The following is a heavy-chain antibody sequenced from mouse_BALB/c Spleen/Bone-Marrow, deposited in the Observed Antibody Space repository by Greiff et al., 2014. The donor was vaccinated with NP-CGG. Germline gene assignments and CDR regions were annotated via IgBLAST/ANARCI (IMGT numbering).Heavy chain of an antibody. V-gene: IGHV1S34*01. Sequence: LVKTGASVKISCKASGYSFTGYYMHWVKQSHGKSLEWIGYISCYNGATSYNQKFKGKATFTVDTSSSTAYMQFNRLTSEDSAVYYCARSCEAYGYDGGYYFDYWGQGTTLTVSS. CDR2: ISCYNGAT. CDR3: ARSCEAYGYDGGYYFDY. J-gene: IGHJ2*01. D-gene: IGHD2-2*01. CDR1: GYSFTGYY.